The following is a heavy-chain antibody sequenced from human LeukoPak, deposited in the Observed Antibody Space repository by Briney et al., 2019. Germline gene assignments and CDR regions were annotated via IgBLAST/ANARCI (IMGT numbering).Heavy chain of an antibody. J-gene: IGHJ4*02. Sequence: SATLSLTCTVSGYSISSGNYWGWIRQPPGKGLEWIGSIFHNRGTFYIPSLKSRVSISEDTSKNQFSLSLSSVTAADTAVYFCVRGPTTVQGGGFDSWGRGTLVTVSP. CDR1: GYSISSGNY. CDR3: VRGPTTVQGGGFDS. V-gene: IGHV4-38-2*02. D-gene: IGHD4-17*01. CDR2: IFHNRGT.